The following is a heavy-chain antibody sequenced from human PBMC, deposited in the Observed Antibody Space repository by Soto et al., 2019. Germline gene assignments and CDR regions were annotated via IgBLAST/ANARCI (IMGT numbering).Heavy chain of an antibody. CDR2: ISGSGGST. D-gene: IGHD2-2*02. CDR1: GFTFSSYA. CDR3: AKDMTKGNIVVVPAAITPIYYYYGMDA. Sequence: GGSLRLSCAASGFTFSSYAMSWVRQAPGKGLEWVSAISGSGGSTYYADSVKGRFTISRDNSKNTLYLQMNSLRAEDTAVYYCAKDMTKGNIVVVPAAITPIYYYYGMDAWGKGTTV. V-gene: IGHV3-23*01. J-gene: IGHJ6*04.